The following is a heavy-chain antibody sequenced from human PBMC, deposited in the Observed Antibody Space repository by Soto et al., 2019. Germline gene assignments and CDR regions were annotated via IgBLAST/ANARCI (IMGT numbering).Heavy chain of an antibody. V-gene: IGHV3-30*18. CDR3: AKDTYFRDSSGYYVFDY. J-gene: IGHJ4*02. Sequence: QVHLVESGGGVVQPERSLRLSCEASGFTFSNYGTHWVRQAPGEGLEWVAHISYDGSNEHYTDSVKGRFTISRDNSKNIVFLHMNSLRPEDTAVYHCAKDTYFRDSSGYYVFDYWGQGTLVTVSS. CDR1: GFTFSNYG. CDR2: ISYDGSNE. D-gene: IGHD3-22*01.